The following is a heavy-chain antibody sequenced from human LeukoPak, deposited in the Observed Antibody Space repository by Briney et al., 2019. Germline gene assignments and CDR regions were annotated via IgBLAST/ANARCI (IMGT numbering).Heavy chain of an antibody. V-gene: IGHV3-53*01. Sequence: GGSLRLSCAASGFTVNSNYMGWVRQAPDKGLEWVSVIYSGGTTYYADSVKGRFTISRDISKNTVFLQMNSLRAEDTAVYYCARNFGTSYNSWGQGILVTVSS. CDR1: GFTVNSNY. CDR3: ARNFGTSYNS. J-gene: IGHJ4*02. CDR2: IYSGGTT. D-gene: IGHD2-2*01.